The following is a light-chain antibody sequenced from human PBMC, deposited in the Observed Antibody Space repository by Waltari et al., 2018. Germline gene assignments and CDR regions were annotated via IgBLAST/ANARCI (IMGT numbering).Light chain of an antibody. CDR1: QSVSTN. CDR3: QQYSDWPRT. Sequence: EIVMTQSPVTLSVSPGERATLSCRASQSVSTNLAWYRQRPGQAPRLLMYSASTMASGLPARFSGSGSGTEFTLTISSLHSEDFAVYYCQQYSDWPRTFGQGTKLEI. V-gene: IGKV3-15*01. J-gene: IGKJ2*01. CDR2: SAS.